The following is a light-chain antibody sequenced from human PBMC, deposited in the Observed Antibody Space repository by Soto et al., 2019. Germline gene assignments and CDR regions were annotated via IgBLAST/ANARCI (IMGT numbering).Light chain of an antibody. J-gene: IGLJ1*01. Sequence: SVLTEPPSVSGDPGEGVTISCTGSSSNIGAGYDVYWYQQLPGTAPKLLIFGDSNRPSGVPDRFSGSKSVTSASLTITGLQAEDEADYYCQSYDSSLTRVFGTGTKVTVL. CDR2: GDS. V-gene: IGLV1-40*01. CDR1: SSNIGAGYD. CDR3: QSYDSSLTRV.